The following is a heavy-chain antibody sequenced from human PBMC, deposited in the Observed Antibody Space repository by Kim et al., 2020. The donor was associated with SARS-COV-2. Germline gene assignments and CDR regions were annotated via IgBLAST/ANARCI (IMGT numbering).Heavy chain of an antibody. CDR1: GFTVNNFA. Sequence: GGSLRLSCGASGFTVNNFAMNWVRQAPGKGLEWVSTDPGGGGRTFYADSVKGRFTISRDNSKNTLFLQMNSVRAEDTAVYYCAKAQPRSCGWYVFEDWGQGTLVTVSS. J-gene: IGHJ4*01. CDR2: DPGGGGRT. CDR3: AKAQPRSCGWYVFED. V-gene: IGHV3-23*01. D-gene: IGHD6-19*01.